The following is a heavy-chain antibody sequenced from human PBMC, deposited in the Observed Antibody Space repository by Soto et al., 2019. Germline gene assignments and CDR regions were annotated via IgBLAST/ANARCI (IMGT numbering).Heavy chain of an antibody. CDR2: ISSSSSYI. CDR3: ARVKRFLEWLFNGMDV. J-gene: IGHJ6*02. CDR1: GFTFSSYS. Sequence: EVQLVESGGGLVKPGGSLRLSCAASGFTFSSYSMNWVRQAPGKGLEWVSSISSSSSYIYYADSVKGRFTISRDNAKNSLYLQMNSLRAEDTAVYYCARVKRFLEWLFNGMDVWGQGTTVTVSS. V-gene: IGHV3-21*01. D-gene: IGHD3-3*01.